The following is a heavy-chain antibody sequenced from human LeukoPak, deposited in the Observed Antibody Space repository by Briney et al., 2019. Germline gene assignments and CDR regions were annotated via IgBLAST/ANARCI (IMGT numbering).Heavy chain of an antibody. D-gene: IGHD3-10*01. Sequence: SETLSLTCTVSGGSISSYYWSWIRQPAGKGLEWIGRINSSGGTTYNPSLKSRVTMSVDTSKNQFSLTLTSVTAADTAVFYCAGHGSRPTRTYSYFYPMDVWGQGTTVTVSS. CDR1: GGSISSYY. CDR2: INSSGGT. V-gene: IGHV4-4*07. J-gene: IGHJ6*02. CDR3: AGHGSRPTRTYSYFYPMDV.